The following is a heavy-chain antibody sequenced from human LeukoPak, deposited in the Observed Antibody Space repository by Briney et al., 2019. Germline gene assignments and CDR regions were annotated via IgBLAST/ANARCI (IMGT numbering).Heavy chain of an antibody. D-gene: IGHD4-17*01. CDR2: IYYSGST. CDR1: GGSISSYY. V-gene: IGHV4-59*01. J-gene: IGHJ4*02. CDR3: ARSYGDNLNFDY. Sequence: SETLSLTCTVSGGSISSYYWSWIRQPPGKGLEWIGYIYYSGSTNYNPSLKSRVTISVDTSKNQFSLKLSSVTAADTAVYYCARSYGDNLNFDYWGQGSLVTVSS.